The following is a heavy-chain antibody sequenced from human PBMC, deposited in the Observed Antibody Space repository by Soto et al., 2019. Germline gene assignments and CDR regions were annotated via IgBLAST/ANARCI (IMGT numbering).Heavy chain of an antibody. V-gene: IGHV3-74*01. CDR2: IHRDGSST. CDR1: GFTFSSYW. D-gene: IGHD6-6*01. Sequence: GGSLRLSCAASGFTFSSYWMHWVRQAPGKGLVWVSRIHRDGSSTSHADSVKGRFTISRDNAKNTLYLQMNSLRAEDTAVYYCVRWDSSSSHYYYGMDVWGPGTTVTVSS. J-gene: IGHJ6*02. CDR3: VRWDSSSSHYYYGMDV.